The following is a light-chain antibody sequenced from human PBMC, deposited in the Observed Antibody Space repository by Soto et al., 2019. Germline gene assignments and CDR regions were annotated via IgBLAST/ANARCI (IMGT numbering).Light chain of an antibody. J-gene: IGKJ1*01. V-gene: IGKV1-5*03. CDR3: HLYSVYSSCT. CDR1: QSISFW. CDR2: KAS. Sequence: LQMNLCRSTLSASGIDRVTITFPPNQSISFWLAWYQQKPGRAAKVLIFKASTLESGVPSRFSGSGSGTEVTLTTSSLQTEDVATYYCHLYSVYSSCTFGQGTKVDIK.